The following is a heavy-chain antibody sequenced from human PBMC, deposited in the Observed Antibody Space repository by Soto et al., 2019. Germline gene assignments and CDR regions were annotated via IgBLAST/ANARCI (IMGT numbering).Heavy chain of an antibody. CDR2: IITIIGKT. CDR3: AREGPPSLN. CDR1: GGSLTNYA. Sequence: GASVKVSCKASGGSLTNYAFSWVRQAPGQGLEWMGWIITIIGKTDYAQKYKGRVTITTDKPTSKVHKELRSLRSDDTAVYYCAREGPPSLNWGQGTLVTVSS. J-gene: IGHJ4*02. D-gene: IGHD2-2*01. V-gene: IGHV1-69*10.